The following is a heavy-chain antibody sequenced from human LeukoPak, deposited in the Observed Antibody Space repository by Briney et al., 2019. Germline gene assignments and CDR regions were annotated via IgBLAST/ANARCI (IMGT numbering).Heavy chain of an antibody. CDR3: ARDWAHGSFDL. J-gene: IGHJ4*02. CDR1: GYPFTAFS. CDR2: INPGIFTT. Sequence: ASVKVSCKALGYPFTAFSLHWVRQAPGQGPEWMAIINPGIFTTPYAQKLQDRITVTSDTSTATVYMELRSLRLEDTAVYFCARDWAHGSFDLWGQGTLVTVSS. V-gene: IGHV1-46*01. D-gene: IGHD3-16*01.